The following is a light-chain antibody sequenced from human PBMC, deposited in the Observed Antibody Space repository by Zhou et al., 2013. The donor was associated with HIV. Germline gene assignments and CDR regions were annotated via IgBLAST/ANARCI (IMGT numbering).Light chain of an antibody. Sequence: DIQMTQSPSSLSASVGDRLTITCRASQSIDTFLNWYQKKPGKAPKLLIHAASSLQSEVPPRFSGSGSGTDFTLTISSLQPEDFATYYCQQSYSNPRTFGQGTKVEIK. CDR1: QSIDTF. J-gene: IGKJ1*01. V-gene: IGKV1-39*01. CDR3: QQSYSNPRT. CDR2: AAS.